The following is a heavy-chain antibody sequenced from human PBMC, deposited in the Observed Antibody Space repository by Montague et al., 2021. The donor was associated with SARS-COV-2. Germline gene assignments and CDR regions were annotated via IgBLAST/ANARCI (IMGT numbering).Heavy chain of an antibody. CDR3: TIEGHIPTICYVCARNWFDP. D-gene: IGHD2-2*01. J-gene: IGHJ5*02. Sequence: TLSLTCTLSGGSISRNNLYWIWIRQPAGKGLEWIGRIYTTGSPDYNPSLKSRVTLSLDTSKNQFSLSLSSVTAADTAMYYCTIEGHIPTICYVCARNWFDPWGQGTLVTVSS. CDR2: IYTTGSP. V-gene: IGHV4-61*02. CDR1: GGSISRNNLY.